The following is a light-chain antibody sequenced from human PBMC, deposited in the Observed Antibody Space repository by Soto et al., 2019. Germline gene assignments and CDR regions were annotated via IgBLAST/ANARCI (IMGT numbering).Light chain of an antibody. CDR3: QHYDSYPIT. Sequence: DIQMTQSPSTLSASVGDRVTITCRASQSINRWLAWYQQKPGKAPKILIFDASSLESGVPSRFSGSGSGTEFTLTISNLQTDDFATYYCQHYDSYPITFGQGTRLEIK. CDR1: QSINRW. CDR2: DAS. J-gene: IGKJ5*01. V-gene: IGKV1-5*01.